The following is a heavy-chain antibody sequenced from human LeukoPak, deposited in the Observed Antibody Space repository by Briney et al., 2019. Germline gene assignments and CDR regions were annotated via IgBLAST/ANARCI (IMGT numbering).Heavy chain of an antibody. D-gene: IGHD3-22*01. CDR1: GFTFSSYA. CDR2: IWYDGSNK. Sequence: GGSLRLSCAASGFTFSSYAMSWVRQAPGKGLEWVAVIWYDGSNKYYADSVKGRFTISRDNSKNTLYLQMNSLRAEDTAVYYCARAGYYYVFDAFDIWGQGTMVTVSS. V-gene: IGHV3-33*08. CDR3: ARAGYYYVFDAFDI. J-gene: IGHJ3*02.